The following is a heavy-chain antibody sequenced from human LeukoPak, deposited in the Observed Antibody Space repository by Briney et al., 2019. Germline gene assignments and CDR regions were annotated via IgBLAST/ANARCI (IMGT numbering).Heavy chain of an antibody. CDR1: GFTFSSYG. CDR2: IKWNGGST. Sequence: GGSLRLSCAASGFTFSSYGMHWVRQAPGKGLEWVSGIKWNGGSTGYADSVKGRFTISRDNAKNSLYLQMNSLRAEDTALYYCARSAGSGYYFYMDVWGKGTTVTVSS. J-gene: IGHJ6*03. D-gene: IGHD6-13*01. CDR3: ARSAGSGYYFYMDV. V-gene: IGHV3-20*04.